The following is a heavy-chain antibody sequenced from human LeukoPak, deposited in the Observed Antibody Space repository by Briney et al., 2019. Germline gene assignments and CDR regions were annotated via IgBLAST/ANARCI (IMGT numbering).Heavy chain of an antibody. J-gene: IGHJ4*02. CDR3: ARGLGVEMATIRRFDY. V-gene: IGHV4-59*12. CDR1: GGSISSYY. CDR2: IYNSGST. Sequence: SETLSLTCTVSGGSISSYYWSWIRQPPGKGLEWLGNIYNSGSTNYNPSLKSRVTISVDTSKNQFSLKLSSVTAADTAVYYCARGLGVEMATIRRFDYWGQGTLVTVSS. D-gene: IGHD5-24*01.